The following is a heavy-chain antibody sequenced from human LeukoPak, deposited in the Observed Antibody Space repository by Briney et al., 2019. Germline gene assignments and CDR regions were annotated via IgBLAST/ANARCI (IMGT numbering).Heavy chain of an antibody. J-gene: IGHJ4*02. CDR1: GGSISSTSYY. CDR2: IYYSGSP. D-gene: IGHD6-13*01. Sequence: SETLSLTCTVSGGSISSTSYYWGWIRQPPGKGLEWIGSIYYSGSPYYNPSLKSRVTISVDTSKKQFSLKLSSVTAADTAVYYCARGYSSSWNYFDYWGQGTLVTVSS. CDR3: ARGYSSSWNYFDY. V-gene: IGHV4-39*07.